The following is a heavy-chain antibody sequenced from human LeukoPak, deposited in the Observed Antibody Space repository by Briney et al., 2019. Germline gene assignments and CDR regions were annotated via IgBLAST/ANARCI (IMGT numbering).Heavy chain of an antibody. CDR1: GFTFSSYG. CDR3: ARGPTNGQAFDY. V-gene: IGHV3-30*02. D-gene: IGHD2-8*01. J-gene: IGHJ4*02. CDR2: IRSDGGNK. Sequence: GGSLRLSCAASGFTFSSYGIHWVRQAPGKGLEWVAFIRSDGGNKYYADSVKGRFTISRDNSKNTLYLQMNSLRPEDTAVYYCARGPTNGQAFDYWGQGTLVSVSS.